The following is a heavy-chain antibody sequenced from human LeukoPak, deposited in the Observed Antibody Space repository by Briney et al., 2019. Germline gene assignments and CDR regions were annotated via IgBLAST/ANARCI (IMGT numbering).Heavy chain of an antibody. Sequence: RESLKISCKGSGYSFTSYWLGWVRQMPGKGLEWMGIIYPGDSDTRYSPSFQGQVTISADKSNSTVYLQWNSLKASDTAIYYCARPGIASSGSYVPYYGLDVWGQGTTVTVSS. J-gene: IGHJ6*02. CDR1: GYSFTSYW. D-gene: IGHD3-10*01. CDR3: ARPGIASSGSYVPYYGLDV. CDR2: IYPGDSDT. V-gene: IGHV5-51*01.